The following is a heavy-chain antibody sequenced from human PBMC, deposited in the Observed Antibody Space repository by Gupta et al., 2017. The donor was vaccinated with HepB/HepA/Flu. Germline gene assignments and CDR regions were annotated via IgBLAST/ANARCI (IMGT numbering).Heavy chain of an antibody. V-gene: IGHV1-2*04. Sequence: QVQLVQSGAEVKKPGASVKVSCKASGYTFTGHYMHWVRQAPGQGLEWMGWINPNSGGTNYAQKFQGWVTMTRDTSISTAYMELSRLRSDDTAVYYCARGGRERAGGAYYYYYGMDVWGQGTTVTVSS. J-gene: IGHJ6*02. CDR2: INPNSGGT. CDR1: GYTFTGHY. D-gene: IGHD3-16*01. CDR3: ARGGRERAGGAYYYYYGMDV.